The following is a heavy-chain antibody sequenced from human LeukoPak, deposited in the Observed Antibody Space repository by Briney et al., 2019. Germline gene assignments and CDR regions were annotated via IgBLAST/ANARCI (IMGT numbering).Heavy chain of an antibody. V-gene: IGHV3-74*01. CDR3: ARVLGY. CDR1: GFIFSSFW. CDR2: INSDGSDT. Sequence: PGGSLRLSCAASGFIFSSFWIHWVRQAPGKGLVWVSRINSDGSDTDYADSVKGRFTISRHNSKNTLYLQMNSLRAEDTAVYYCARVLGYWGQGTLVTVSS. J-gene: IGHJ4*02. D-gene: IGHD3-3*02.